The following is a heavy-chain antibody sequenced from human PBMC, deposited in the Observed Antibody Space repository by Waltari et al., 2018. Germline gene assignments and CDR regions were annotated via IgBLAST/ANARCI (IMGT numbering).Heavy chain of an antibody. Sequence: QVQLVQSGAEIKTPGASVKVSCKASGYTFTDYLIHWVRQAPGQGLEWMGWIHCNNGGTHYAQTFQGRVTISRDTSSNTVFMDMNTLNSDDTAVYYCSVCYRDVWSGYYTSSFDPWGQGTLVTVS. CDR1: GYTFTDYL. CDR3: SVCYRDVWSGYYTSSFDP. CDR2: IHCNNGGT. J-gene: IGHJ5*02. D-gene: IGHD3-3*01. V-gene: IGHV1-2*02.